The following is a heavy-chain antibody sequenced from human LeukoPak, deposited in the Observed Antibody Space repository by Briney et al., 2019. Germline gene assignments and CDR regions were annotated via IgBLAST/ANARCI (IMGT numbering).Heavy chain of an antibody. CDR1: GFTFTDYA. CDR3: AKDGCSSTSCYQPLSF. Sequence: GGSLRLSCVASGFTFTDYAISWVRQAPGKGLEWVAFIRYDGSNKYYADSVKGRFTISRDNSKNTLYLQMNSLRAEDTAVYYCAKDGCSSTSCYQPLSFWGQGTLVTVSS. V-gene: IGHV3-30*02. D-gene: IGHD2-2*01. CDR2: IRYDGSNK. J-gene: IGHJ4*02.